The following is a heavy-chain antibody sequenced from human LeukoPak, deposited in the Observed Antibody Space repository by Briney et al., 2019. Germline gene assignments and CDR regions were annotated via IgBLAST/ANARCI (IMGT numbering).Heavy chain of an antibody. J-gene: IGHJ5*02. CDR2: IYYSGST. Sequence: SETLSLTRTVSGGSISSYYWSWVRQPPGKGMEWIGYIYYSGSTNYNPSLKSRVTISVDTSKNQFSLKLSSVTAADTAVYYCARLSSSWSVDPWGQGTLITVSS. CDR1: GGSISSYY. D-gene: IGHD6-13*01. V-gene: IGHV4-59*01. CDR3: ARLSSSWSVDP.